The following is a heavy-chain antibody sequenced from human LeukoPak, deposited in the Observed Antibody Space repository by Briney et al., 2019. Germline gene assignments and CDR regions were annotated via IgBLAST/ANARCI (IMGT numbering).Heavy chain of an antibody. J-gene: IGHJ4*02. CDR1: GGTFSSYA. Sequence: ASVKVSCKASGGTFSSYAISWVRQAPGQGLEWMGIINPTGGSTTYAQKFQGRVTMTRDTSTSTVYMELSSLRSEDTAVYYCARAYDFPDYWGQGTLVTVSS. V-gene: IGHV1-46*01. CDR3: ARAYDFPDY. D-gene: IGHD3-3*01. CDR2: INPTGGST.